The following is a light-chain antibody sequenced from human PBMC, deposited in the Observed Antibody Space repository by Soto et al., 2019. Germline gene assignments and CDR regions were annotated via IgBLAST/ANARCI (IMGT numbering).Light chain of an antibody. CDR2: EGS. J-gene: IGLJ2*01. V-gene: IGLV2-23*01. Sequence: QSVLTQPASVSGSPGQSITISCTGTSSDVGSYNLVSWYQQHPGQAPKLMIYEGSKRSSGVSNRFSGSKSGNTASLTISGLQAEDEADYYCCSYAGSSTNVVFGGGTKLTVL. CDR3: CSYAGSSTNVV. CDR1: SSDVGSYNL.